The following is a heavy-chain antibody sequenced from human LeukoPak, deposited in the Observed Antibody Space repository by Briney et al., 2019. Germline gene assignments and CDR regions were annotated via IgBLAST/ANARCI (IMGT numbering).Heavy chain of an antibody. CDR2: ISHSGST. J-gene: IGHJ4*02. V-gene: IGHV4-34*01. CDR3: ARHPRYSSSSDY. D-gene: IGHD6-6*01. CDR1: GGSFSGYY. Sequence: SETLSLTCAVYGGSFSGYYWSWIRQPPGKGLEWIGEISHSGSTNYNPSLKSRVTISVDTSKNQFSLKLSSVTAADTAVYYCARHPRYSSSSDYWGQGTLVTVSS.